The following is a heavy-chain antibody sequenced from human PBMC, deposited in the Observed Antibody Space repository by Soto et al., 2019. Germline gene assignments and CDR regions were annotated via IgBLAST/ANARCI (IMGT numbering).Heavy chain of an antibody. D-gene: IGHD3-10*01. V-gene: IGHV3-30*18. J-gene: IGHJ5*02. CDR1: GFTFSSYG. CDR3: AKPMVRGVMGPKWFDP. Sequence: GGSLRLSCAASGFTFSSYGMHWVRQAPGKGLEWVAVISYDGSNKYYADSVKGRFTISRDNSKNTLYLQMNSLRAEDTAVYYCAKPMVRGVMGPKWFDPWGQGTLVTVSS. CDR2: ISYDGSNK.